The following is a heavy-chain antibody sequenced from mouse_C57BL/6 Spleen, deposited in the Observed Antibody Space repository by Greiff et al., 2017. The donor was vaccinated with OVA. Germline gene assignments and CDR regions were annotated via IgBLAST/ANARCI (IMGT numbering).Heavy chain of an antibody. D-gene: IGHD1-1*01. CDR3: ARENYGSSWYFDV. CDR2: ISYDGSN. CDR1: GYSITSGYY. V-gene: IGHV3-6*01. J-gene: IGHJ1*03. Sequence: VQLKQSGPGLVKPSPSLSLTCSVTGYSITSGYYWNWIRQFPGNKLEWMGYISYDGSNNYNPSLKNRISITRDTSKNQFFLKLNSVTTEDTATYYCARENYGSSWYFDVWGTGTTVTVSS.